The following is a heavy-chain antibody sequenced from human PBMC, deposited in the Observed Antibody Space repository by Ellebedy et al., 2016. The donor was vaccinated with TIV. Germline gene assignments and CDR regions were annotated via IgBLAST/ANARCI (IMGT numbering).Heavy chain of an antibody. D-gene: IGHD3-16*01. CDR3: ARHGAGADMSYYYYYMDV. J-gene: IGHJ6*03. CDR2: TYYRGST. V-gene: IGHV4-59*08. Sequence: MPSETLSLTCEVSGGSISSYYWSWIRQPPGTGLEWIGSTYYRGSTNYNHSLVDRVTISDASKNQLSLKLSSVTAADTAVYYCARHGAGADMSYYYYYMDVWGKGTTVTVSS. CDR1: GGSISSYY.